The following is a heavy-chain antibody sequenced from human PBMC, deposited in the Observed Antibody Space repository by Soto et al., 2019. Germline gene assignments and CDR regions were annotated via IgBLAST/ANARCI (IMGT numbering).Heavy chain of an antibody. J-gene: IGHJ4*02. Sequence: ASVKVSCKASGYTFSGFYMHWVRQAPGQGLEWMGWINPNSGGTKSAEKFQGRVTMTRDTSISTAYMELSRLTPDDTAVYYCASAAVTGTAGLDFWGQGTQVTVSS. CDR1: GYTFSGFY. CDR2: INPNSGGT. V-gene: IGHV1-2*02. CDR3: ASAAVTGTAGLDF. D-gene: IGHD6-19*01.